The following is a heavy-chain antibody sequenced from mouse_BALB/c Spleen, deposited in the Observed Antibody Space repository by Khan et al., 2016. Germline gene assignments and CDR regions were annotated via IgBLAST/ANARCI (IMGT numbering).Heavy chain of an antibody. Sequence: VQLKESGPSLVKPSQTLSLTCSVTGDSITSGYWNWIRKFPGNKLEYMGYISYSGITYYNPSLKSRISITRDTSKNQYYLQLKSVTPEDTATNYRARYDGYSFEYWGQGTTLTVSS. J-gene: IGHJ2*01. V-gene: IGHV3-8*02. D-gene: IGHD2-3*01. CDR3: ARYDGYSFEY. CDR2: ISYSGIT. CDR1: GDSITSGY.